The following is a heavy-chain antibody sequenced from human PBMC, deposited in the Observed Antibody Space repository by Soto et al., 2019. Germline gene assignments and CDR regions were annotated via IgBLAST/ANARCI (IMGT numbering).Heavy chain of an antibody. CDR3: ARGYYYGSGSYYNANVNYYYGMDV. Sequence: SEILSLTCTVSGGSISSYYWSWIRQPAGKGLEWIGRIYTSGSTNYNPSLKSRVTMSVDTSKNQFSLKLSSVTAADTAVYYCARGYYYGSGSYYNANVNYYYGMDVWGQGTTVTVSS. J-gene: IGHJ6*02. V-gene: IGHV4-4*07. CDR2: IYTSGST. D-gene: IGHD3-10*01. CDR1: GGSISSYY.